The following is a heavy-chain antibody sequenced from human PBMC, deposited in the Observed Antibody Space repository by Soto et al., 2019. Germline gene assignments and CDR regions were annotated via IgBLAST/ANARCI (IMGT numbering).Heavy chain of an antibody. D-gene: IGHD3-10*01. CDR1: GDSISSRSHY. Sequence: QVQLQESGPGLVKPSQTLSLTCAVSGDSISSRSHYWNWIRRVPGKGLAFSGYSFYTGATYYNPSLRGRISMSVDTSKNQFSLTLRSVTAADTAIYYCAREGRHSGGMRESWFDPWGQGTQVTVSS. V-gene: IGHV4-31*11. CDR3: AREGRHSGGMRESWFDP. J-gene: IGHJ5*02. CDR2: SFYTGAT.